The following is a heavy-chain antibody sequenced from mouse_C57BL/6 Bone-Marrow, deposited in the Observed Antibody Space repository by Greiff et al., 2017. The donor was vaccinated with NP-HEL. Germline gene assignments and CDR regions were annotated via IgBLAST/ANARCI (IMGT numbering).Heavy chain of an antibody. Sequence: DVKLVESGPGLVKPSQSLSLTCSVTGYSITSGYYWNWIRQFPGNKLEWMGYISYDGSNNYNPSLKNRISITRDTSKNQFFLKLNSVTTEDTATYYCAREAYFDYWGQGTTLTVSS. CDR3: AREAYFDY. CDR1: GYSITSGYY. CDR2: ISYDGSN. V-gene: IGHV3-6*01. J-gene: IGHJ2*01.